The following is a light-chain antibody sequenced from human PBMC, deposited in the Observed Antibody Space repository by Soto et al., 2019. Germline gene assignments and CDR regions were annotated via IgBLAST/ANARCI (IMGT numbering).Light chain of an antibody. Sequence: IVLTQSPATLSLSPGERATLSCRASQRVSSYLAWYQQRPGQAPRLLIYGASTRATGIPARFTGSGSGTDFTLTISRLEPEDFAVYYCHQYDSWTFGQGTKVDI. J-gene: IGKJ1*01. CDR1: QRVSSY. CDR2: GAS. V-gene: IGKV3-11*01. CDR3: HQYDSWT.